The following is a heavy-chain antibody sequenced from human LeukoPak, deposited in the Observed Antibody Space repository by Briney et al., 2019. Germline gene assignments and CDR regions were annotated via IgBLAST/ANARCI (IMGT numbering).Heavy chain of an antibody. CDR2: IKQDGSEK. V-gene: IGHV3-7*03. CDR3: ARVGCSGGTRYGNNWFDP. J-gene: IGHJ5*02. CDR1: GFTFSSYW. D-gene: IGHD2-15*01. Sequence: GGSLRLSCAASGFTFSSYWMSWVRQAPGKGLEWVANIKQDGSEKYYVDSVKGRFTISGDNAKNSLYLQMNSLRAEDTAVYYCARVGCSGGTRYGNNWFDPWGQGTLVTVSS.